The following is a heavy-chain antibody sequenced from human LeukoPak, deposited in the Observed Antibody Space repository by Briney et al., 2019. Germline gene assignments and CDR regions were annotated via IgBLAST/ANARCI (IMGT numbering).Heavy chain of an antibody. CDR2: IYPGDSDT. CDR3: ARRYCSSTSCHIDY. Sequence: GESLQISCKGSGYRFTSYWIGWVRQMPGKGLEWMGIIYPGDSDTRYSPSFQGQVTISADKSISTAYLQWSSLKASDTAMYYCARRYCSSTSCHIDYWGQGTLVTVSS. CDR1: GYRFTSYW. J-gene: IGHJ4*02. D-gene: IGHD2-2*01. V-gene: IGHV5-51*01.